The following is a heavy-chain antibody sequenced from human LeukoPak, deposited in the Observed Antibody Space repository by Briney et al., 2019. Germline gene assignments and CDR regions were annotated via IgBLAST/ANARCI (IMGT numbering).Heavy chain of an antibody. Sequence: SETLSLTCAASGGSISSGGYSRSWIRQPPGKVLECIVYIYHRGSTYYNPSLKSRVTISVDRSQNQFSLKLGSVTAADTAVYYCARGLDAFDIWGQGTMVTVSS. D-gene: IGHD2-21*02. V-gene: IGHV4-30-2*01. CDR1: GGSISSGGYS. CDR2: IYHRGST. J-gene: IGHJ3*02. CDR3: ARGLDAFDI.